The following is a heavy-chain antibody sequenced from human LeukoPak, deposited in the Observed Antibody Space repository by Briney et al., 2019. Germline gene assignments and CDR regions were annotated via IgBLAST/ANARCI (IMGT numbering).Heavy chain of an antibody. J-gene: IGHJ5*02. D-gene: IGHD6-13*01. CDR3: AKDRSSSSNWFDP. CDR1: GFTFSSYG. V-gene: IGHV3-30*02. Sequence: PGGSLRLSCAASGFTFSSYGMHWVRQAPGKGLEWVAFIRYDGSNKYYADSVKGRFTISRDNSKNTLYLQMNSLRAEDTAVYYCAKDRSSSSNWFDPWGQGTLVTVSS. CDR2: IRYDGSNK.